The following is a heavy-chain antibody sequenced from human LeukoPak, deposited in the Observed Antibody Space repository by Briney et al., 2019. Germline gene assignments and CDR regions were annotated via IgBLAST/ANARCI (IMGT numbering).Heavy chain of an antibody. Sequence: SETLSLTCTVPGGSISSNSYYWGWIRQPPGKGLEWIGSINYGGSTYYNPSLKSRVTISVDTSKNQFSLKLSSVTAADTAVYYCARPYYSININWFFDFWGRGTLVTVSS. J-gene: IGHJ2*01. D-gene: IGHD6-13*01. CDR3: ARPYYSININWFFDF. CDR2: INYGGST. CDR1: GGSISSNSYY. V-gene: IGHV4-39*01.